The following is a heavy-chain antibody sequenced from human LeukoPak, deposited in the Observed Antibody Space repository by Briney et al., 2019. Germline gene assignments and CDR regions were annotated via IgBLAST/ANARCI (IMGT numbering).Heavy chain of an antibody. V-gene: IGHV3-23*01. CDR1: EFTFSSSA. D-gene: IGHD3-16*01. CDR2: VSVNGLST. Sequence: PGGSLRLSCAASEFTFSSSAVSWVRQAPGKGLEWVSSVSVNGLSTYYADSVKGRFIIYRDNSKNTLYLQMNSLSSEDTAVYYCASDPGGNQNGFDIWGQGTMVTVSS. CDR3: ASDPGGNQNGFDI. J-gene: IGHJ3*02.